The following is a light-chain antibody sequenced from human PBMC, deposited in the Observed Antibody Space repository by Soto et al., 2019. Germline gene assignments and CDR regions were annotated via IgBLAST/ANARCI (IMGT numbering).Light chain of an antibody. Sequence: EIVMTQSPATLSVSPGERATLSCRASQSVSSNLAWYQHKPGQAPRLLISGASTRATGIPARFSGSGSGTEFTLTISSLQSEDFAVYYCQHYNNWPYTFGQGTKVDIK. V-gene: IGKV3-15*01. J-gene: IGKJ2*01. CDR2: GAS. CDR1: QSVSSN. CDR3: QHYNNWPYT.